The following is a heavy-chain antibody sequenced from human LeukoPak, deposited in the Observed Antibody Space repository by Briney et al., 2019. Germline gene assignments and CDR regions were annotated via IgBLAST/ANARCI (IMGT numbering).Heavy chain of an antibody. CDR2: ISHEGNTK. Sequence: PGGSLRLSCAASGFTFSSYAVHWVRQAPGKGLEWVAAISHEGNTKFYADSVRGRFTISRDNSKNTMYLQMNSLRTEDTALYYCATDKGACSYCRRTCPFGMDVWGQGTTVTVSS. CDR1: GFTFSSYA. V-gene: IGHV3-30-3*01. CDR3: ATDKGACSYCRRTCPFGMDV. J-gene: IGHJ6*02. D-gene: IGHD2-2*01.